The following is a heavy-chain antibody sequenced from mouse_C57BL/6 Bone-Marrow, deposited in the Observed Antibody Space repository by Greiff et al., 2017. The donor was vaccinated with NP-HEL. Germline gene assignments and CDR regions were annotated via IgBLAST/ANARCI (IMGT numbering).Heavy chain of an antibody. D-gene: IGHD2-4*01. Sequence: EVKLQQSGPELVKPGASVKISCKASGYTFTDYYMNWVKQSHGKSLEWIGDINPNNGGTSYNQKFKGKATLTVDKSSSTAYMELRSLTSEDSAVYYCARRGIYYDYDVGGYYAMDYWGQGTSVTVSS. CDR2: INPNNGGT. CDR3: ARRGIYYDYDVGGYYAMDY. V-gene: IGHV1-26*01. CDR1: GYTFTDYY. J-gene: IGHJ4*01.